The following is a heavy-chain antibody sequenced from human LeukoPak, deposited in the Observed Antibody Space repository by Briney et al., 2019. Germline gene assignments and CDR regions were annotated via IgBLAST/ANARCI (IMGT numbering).Heavy chain of an antibody. V-gene: IGHV3-30*03. CDR3: ARGGIRGYSYGQVPVRYFDY. D-gene: IGHD5-18*01. Sequence: GGSLRLSCAASGFTFSSYGMHWVRQAPGKGLEWVAIISYDGSNKYYADSVKGRFTISRDNSKNTLYLQMNSLRAEDTAVYYCARGGIRGYSYGQVPVRYFDYWGQGTLVTVSS. CDR2: ISYDGSNK. CDR1: GFTFSSYG. J-gene: IGHJ4*02.